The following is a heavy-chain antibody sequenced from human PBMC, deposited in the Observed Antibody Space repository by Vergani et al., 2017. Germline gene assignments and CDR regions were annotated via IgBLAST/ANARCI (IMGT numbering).Heavy chain of an antibody. V-gene: IGHV3-30-3*01. Sequence: QVQLVESGGGVVQPGTSLRLSCVVSGFALNRHAMYCVRQAPGKGLEWVFVISFDGTDEYYPDLLNGRITISRDNVKNPLYLQMNSLRAEDTAVYYCARNDDGREYFQHWGQGTLVTVSS. CDR1: GFALNRHA. J-gene: IGHJ1*01. D-gene: IGHD1-1*01. CDR3: ARNDDGREYFQH. CDR2: ISFDGTDE.